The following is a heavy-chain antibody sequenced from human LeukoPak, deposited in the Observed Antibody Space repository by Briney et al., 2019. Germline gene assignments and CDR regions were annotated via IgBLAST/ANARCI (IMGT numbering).Heavy chain of an antibody. D-gene: IGHD3-22*01. CDR3: AKDYYDSSPFDY. CDR1: GFTFSSYA. Sequence: PGGSLRLSCAASGFTFSSYAMRWLRQAPGKGLEWVSAISSSGGSTYYADSVKGRFTISRDNSKNTLYLQMNSLRAEDTAVHYCAKDYYDSSPFDYWGQGTLVTVSS. CDR2: ISSSGGST. J-gene: IGHJ4*02. V-gene: IGHV3-23*01.